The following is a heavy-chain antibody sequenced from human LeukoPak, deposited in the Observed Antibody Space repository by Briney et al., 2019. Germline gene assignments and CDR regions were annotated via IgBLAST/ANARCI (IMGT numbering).Heavy chain of an antibody. D-gene: IGHD4-11*01. CDR1: GYPLTSYG. J-gene: IGHJ5*02. CDR2: ISDYNGNT. V-gene: IGHV1-18*01. CDR3: ARDLYRDSLPVSWFDP. Sequence: ASVKVSCKASGYPLTSYGISWVRQAPGQGLEGMGWISDYNGNTNDAQKRQGRVTMTTDTSTSTAYMELRSLRSDDTAVYYCARDLYRDSLPVSWFDPWGQGTLVTVSS.